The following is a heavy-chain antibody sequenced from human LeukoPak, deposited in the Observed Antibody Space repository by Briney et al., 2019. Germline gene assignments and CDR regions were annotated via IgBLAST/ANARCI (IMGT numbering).Heavy chain of an antibody. V-gene: IGHV1-2*02. CDR1: GYTFTSYY. CDR2: INPNSGGT. J-gene: IGHJ4*02. D-gene: IGHD2-2*01. CDR3: ARGYCSSTSCYGISPLHFDY. Sequence: GASVKVSCKASGYTFTSYYMHWVRQAPGQGLEWMGWINPNSGGTNYAQKFQGRVTMTRDTSISTAYMELSRLRSDDTAVYYCARGYCSSTSCYGISPLHFDYWGQGTLVTVSS.